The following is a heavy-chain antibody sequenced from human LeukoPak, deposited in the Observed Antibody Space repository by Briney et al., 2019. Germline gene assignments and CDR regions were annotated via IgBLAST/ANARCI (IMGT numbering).Heavy chain of an antibody. D-gene: IGHD2-15*01. J-gene: IGHJ3*02. V-gene: IGHV4-59*12. CDR3: ARDREGIAAFDI. CDR1: GGSISSYY. Sequence: PSETLSLTCTVSGGSISSYYWSWIRQPPGKGLEWIGYIYYSGSTNYNPSLKSRVTISVDKSKNQFSLKLSSVTAADTAVYYCARDREGIAAFDIWGQGTMVTVSS. CDR2: IYYSGST.